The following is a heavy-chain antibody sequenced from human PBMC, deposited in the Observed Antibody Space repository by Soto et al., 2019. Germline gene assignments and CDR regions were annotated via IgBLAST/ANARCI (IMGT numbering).Heavy chain of an antibody. CDR2: ISGSGGST. CDR3: AKDPRAARLLSYNWFDP. V-gene: IGHV3-23*01. D-gene: IGHD6-6*01. J-gene: IGHJ5*02. CDR1: GFIFSSYA. Sequence: PGGSLRLSCAASGFIFSSYAMSWVRQAPGKGLEWVSAISGSGGSTYYADSVKGRFTISRDNSKNTLYLQMNSLGAEDTAVYYCAKDPRAARLLSYNWFDPWGQGTLVTVSS.